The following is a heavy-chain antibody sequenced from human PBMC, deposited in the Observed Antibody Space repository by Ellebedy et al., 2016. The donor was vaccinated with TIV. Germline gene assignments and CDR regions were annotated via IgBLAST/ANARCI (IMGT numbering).Heavy chain of an antibody. Sequence: AASVKVSCKASGGTFSRYAISWVRQAPGQGLEWMGWINGGNGNTKYSQKFQGRVTITRETSASTAYMELSSLRSEDTAVYYCASARNYYDSSGYYQKSYGMDVWGQGTTVTVSS. CDR3: ASARNYYDSSGYYQKSYGMDV. V-gene: IGHV1-3*01. J-gene: IGHJ6*02. CDR1: GGTFSRYA. CDR2: INGGNGNT. D-gene: IGHD3-22*01.